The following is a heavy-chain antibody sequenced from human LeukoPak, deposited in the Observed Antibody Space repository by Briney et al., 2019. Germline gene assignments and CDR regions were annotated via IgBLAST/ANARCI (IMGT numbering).Heavy chain of an antibody. J-gene: IGHJ5*02. CDR2: ISSSSSYI. CDR3: ARDRSPNSSGWREWFDP. Sequence: GGSLRLSCAASGFTFSSYSMNWVRQAPGKGLEWVSSISSSSSYIYYADSVKGRFTISRDNAKNSLYLQMNSPRAEDTAVYYCARDRSPNSSGWREWFDPWGQGTLVTVSS. CDR1: GFTFSSYS. D-gene: IGHD6-19*01. V-gene: IGHV3-21*01.